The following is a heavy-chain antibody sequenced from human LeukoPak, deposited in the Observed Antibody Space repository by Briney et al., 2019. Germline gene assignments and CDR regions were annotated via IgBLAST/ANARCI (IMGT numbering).Heavy chain of an antibody. J-gene: IGHJ4*02. CDR2: INHSGST. V-gene: IGHV4-34*01. D-gene: IGHD4-11*01. CDR1: GGSFSGYY. Sequence: PSETLSLTRAVYGGSFSGYYWSWIRQPPGKGLEWIGEINHSGSTNYNPSLKSRVTISVDTSKNQYSLKLSSVTAADTAVYYCARDGDYSNSPYYFDYWGQGTLVTVSS. CDR3: ARDGDYSNSPYYFDY.